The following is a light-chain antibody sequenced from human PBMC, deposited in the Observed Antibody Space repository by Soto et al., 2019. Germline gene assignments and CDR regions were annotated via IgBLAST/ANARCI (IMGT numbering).Light chain of an antibody. CDR3: QQYNSYRA. J-gene: IGKJ1*01. CDR2: KAS. V-gene: IGKV1-5*03. CDR1: QSIDTW. Sequence: DIQMTQCPSTLSASVGDRVTITCRASQSIDTWLAWHQQKPGQAPKLLISKASSLESGVPSRFSGSGSGSEFTLTISSLPPDDSATYYCQQYNSYRAFGQGNKVDIK.